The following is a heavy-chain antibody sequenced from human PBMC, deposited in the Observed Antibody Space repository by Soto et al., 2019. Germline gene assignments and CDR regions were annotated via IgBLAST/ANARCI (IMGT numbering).Heavy chain of an antibody. CDR3: ARDLGGYESNY. J-gene: IGHJ4*02. V-gene: IGHV3-7*01. D-gene: IGHD5-12*01. CDR2: IKHDGSEE. Sequence: GGSLRLSCAASGFTFSSYWMTWVRQAPGKGLEWVANIKHDGSEEHYVDSMKGRFTISRDNAKNSLYLQMNSLRAEDTAVYYCARDLGGYESNYRGQGTLVTVSS. CDR1: GFTFSSYW.